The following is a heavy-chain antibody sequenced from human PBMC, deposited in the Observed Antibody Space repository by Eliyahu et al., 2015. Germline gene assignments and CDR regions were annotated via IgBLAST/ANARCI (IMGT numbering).Heavy chain of an antibody. Sequence: QVQLQESGPGLVKPSQTLSLTCTVSGGSISSGGYYWSWIRQHPGKGLEWIGYIYYSGSTYYNPSLKSLVTISVDTSKNQFSLKLSSVTAADTAVYYCARGPLRRSDNWFDPWGQGTLVTVSS. V-gene: IGHV4-31*01. CDR2: IYYSGST. CDR1: GGSISSGGYY. J-gene: IGHJ5*02. CDR3: ARGPLRRSDNWFDP.